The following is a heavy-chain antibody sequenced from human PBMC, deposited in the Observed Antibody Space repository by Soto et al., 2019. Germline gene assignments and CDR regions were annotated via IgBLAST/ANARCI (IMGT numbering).Heavy chain of an antibody. D-gene: IGHD3-22*01. V-gene: IGHV3-23*01. Sequence: GGSLRLSCAASGFTFSSYAVSWVRQAPGKGPEWISSISGSGSTIYYADSVKGRFTISRDNSKNTLYLQLSSLRAEDTAVYYCAKVFYYYDSSGYYYFDYWGQGTLVTVSS. CDR2: ISGSGSTI. J-gene: IGHJ4*02. CDR3: AKVFYYYDSSGYYYFDY. CDR1: GFTFSSYA.